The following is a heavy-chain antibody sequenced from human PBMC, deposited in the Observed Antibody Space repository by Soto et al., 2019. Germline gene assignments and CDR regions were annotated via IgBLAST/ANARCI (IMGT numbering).Heavy chain of an antibody. D-gene: IGHD1-7*01. V-gene: IGHV1-3*01. J-gene: IGHJ5*02. CDR2: INAGNGNT. Sequence: ASVKVSCKASGYTFTSYAMHWVRQAPGQRLEWMGWINAGNGNTKYSQKFQGRVTITRDTSASTAYMELSSLRSEDTAVYYCARVTGTTGGSVPWGQGTLVTVS. CDR3: ARVTGTTGGSVP. CDR1: GYTFTSYA.